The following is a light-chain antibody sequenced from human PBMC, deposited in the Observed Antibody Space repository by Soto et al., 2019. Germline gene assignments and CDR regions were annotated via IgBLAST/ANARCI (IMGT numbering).Light chain of an antibody. CDR3: QQYDSSPKT. CDR2: GAS. CDR1: QSVSSSY. V-gene: IGKV3-20*01. Sequence: EIVLTQSLGTLSLCPGEKTTLSCRASQSVSSSYLAWYQQKPGQAPRLLIYGASSRATGIPDRFSGSGSGTDFTLTISRLEPEDFAVYYCQQYDSSPKTFGQGTKVDIK. J-gene: IGKJ1*01.